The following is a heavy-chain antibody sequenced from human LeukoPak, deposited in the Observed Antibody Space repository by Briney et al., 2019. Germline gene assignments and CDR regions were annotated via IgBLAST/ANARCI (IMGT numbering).Heavy chain of an antibody. D-gene: IGHD2-15*01. V-gene: IGHV4-39*07. J-gene: IGHJ6*02. CDR3: ARTCSGGSCYSLYGMDV. CDR1: GGSISSSSYY. Sequence: SETLSLTCTVSGGSISSSSYYWGWIRQPPGKGLEWIGSIYYSGSTYYNPSLKSRVTISVDTSKNQFSLKLSSVTAADTAVYYCARTCSGGSCYSLYGMDVWGQGTTVTVSS. CDR2: IYYSGST.